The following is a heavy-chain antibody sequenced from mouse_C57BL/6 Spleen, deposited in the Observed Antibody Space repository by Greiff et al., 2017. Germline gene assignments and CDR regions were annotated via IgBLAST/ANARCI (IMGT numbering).Heavy chain of an antibody. J-gene: IGHJ3*01. CDR3: ARDSSKGMFAD. V-gene: IGHV3-1*01. Sequence: EVKLVESGPGMVKPSQSLSLTCTVTGYSITSGYDWHWIRHFPGNKLEWMGYISYSGSTNYNPSLKSRISITHDTSKNHFFLKLNSVTTEDTATYYCARDSSKGMFADWGQGTLVTVSA. CDR1: GYSITSGYD. CDR2: ISYSGST. D-gene: IGHD1-3*01.